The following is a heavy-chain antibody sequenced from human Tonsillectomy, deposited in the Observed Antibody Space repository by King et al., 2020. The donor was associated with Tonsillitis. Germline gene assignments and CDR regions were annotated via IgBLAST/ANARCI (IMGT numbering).Heavy chain of an antibody. CDR3: ARGRLDYDSSGYPTYYFDY. J-gene: IGHJ4*02. Sequence: VTLKESGPVLVKPTETLTLTCTVSGFSLSNARMGVSWIRQPPGKALEWLAHIFSNDEKLYSTSLKSRLTISKDTSKSQVVLTMTNMDPVDTATYYCARGRLDYDSSGYPTYYFDYWGQGTLVTVSS. D-gene: IGHD3-22*01. CDR1: GFSLSNARMG. CDR2: IFSNDEK. V-gene: IGHV2-26*01.